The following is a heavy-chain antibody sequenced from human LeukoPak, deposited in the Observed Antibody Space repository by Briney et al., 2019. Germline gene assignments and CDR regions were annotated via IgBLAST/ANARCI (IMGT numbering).Heavy chain of an antibody. V-gene: IGHV3-30*18. CDR1: GFTFSSYG. CDR2: ISYDGSNK. CDR3: AKGGYSYDY. D-gene: IGHD5-18*01. J-gene: IGHJ4*02. Sequence: GGSLRLSCAASGFTFSSYGMHWVRQAPGKGLEWVAVISYDGSNKYYADSVKGRFTISRDNSKNTLYLQMNSLRAEDTAVYYCAKGGYSYDYWGQGTLVTVSS.